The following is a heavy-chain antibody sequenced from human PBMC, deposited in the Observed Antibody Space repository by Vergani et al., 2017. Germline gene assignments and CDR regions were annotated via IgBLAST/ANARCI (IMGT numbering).Heavy chain of an antibody. CDR3: ARPPTHYSSSSGPLDY. Sequence: QVQLVQSGAEVKKPGSSVKVSCKASGGTFSSYAISWVRQAPGQGLEWMGGIIPIFGTANYAQKFQGRVTITADESTSTAYMELSSLRSADTAVYYCARPPTHYSSSSGPLDYWGQGTLVTVSA. J-gene: IGHJ4*02. CDR2: IIPIFGTA. V-gene: IGHV1-69*01. D-gene: IGHD6-6*01. CDR1: GGTFSSYA.